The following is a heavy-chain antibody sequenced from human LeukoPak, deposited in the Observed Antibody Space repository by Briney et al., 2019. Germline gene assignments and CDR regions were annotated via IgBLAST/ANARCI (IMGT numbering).Heavy chain of an antibody. J-gene: IGHJ3*02. CDR2: SYYSGST. CDR1: GVSITSDY. Sequence: SETLSLTCSVSGVSITSDYWSWIRQPPGKGLEWIGHSYYSGSTNYNPSLKSRVTISVVTSKNQFSLKLRSVTASDTAVYYCARHEWGITNAFDIWGQGTMVTVSS. CDR3: ARHEWGITNAFDI. D-gene: IGHD1-14*01. V-gene: IGHV4-59*08.